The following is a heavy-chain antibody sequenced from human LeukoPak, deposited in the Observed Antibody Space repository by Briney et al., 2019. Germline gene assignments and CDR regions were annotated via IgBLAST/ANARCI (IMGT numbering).Heavy chain of an antibody. J-gene: IGHJ3*02. V-gene: IGHV4-34*01. CDR2: INHSGST. Sequence: SETLPLTCAVYGGSFSGYYWSGLRQPPGKGREWVGEINHSGSTNYNPSLKSRVTISVDTSKNQFSMKLSSVTAADTAVYYCARDSPDAFDIWGQGTMVTVSS. CDR1: GGSFSGYY. CDR3: ARDSPDAFDI.